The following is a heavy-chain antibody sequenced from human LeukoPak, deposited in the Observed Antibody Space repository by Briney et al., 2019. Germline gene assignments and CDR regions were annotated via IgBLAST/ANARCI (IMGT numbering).Heavy chain of an antibody. CDR1: GYTFSSSV. Sequence: ASVKVSCKASGYTFSSSVISWVRQAPGQGLEWMGWISCPNGNTNYAQKLQGRVTMTTDTSTSTAYMELRSLRSDDTAVYYCARETSSGYADYWGQGTLVTVSS. V-gene: IGHV1-18*01. J-gene: IGHJ4*02. CDR3: ARETSSGYADY. CDR2: ISCPNGNT. D-gene: IGHD3-3*01.